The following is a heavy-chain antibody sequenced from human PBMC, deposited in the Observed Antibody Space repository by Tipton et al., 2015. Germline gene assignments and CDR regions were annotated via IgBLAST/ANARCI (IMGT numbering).Heavy chain of an antibody. D-gene: IGHD4-23*01. CDR3: ARARGRHGGLFDS. V-gene: IGHV4-61*01. CDR1: GGSVNSANYY. CDR2: IQYSGST. Sequence: TLSLTCTVSGGSVNSANYYWSWIRQPPGKELEWIGYIQYSGSTNYNPSLKSRVTISVDTSKTQFSLKMSSVTASDTAVYYCARARGRHGGLFDSWGQGTLVTVSS. J-gene: IGHJ4*02.